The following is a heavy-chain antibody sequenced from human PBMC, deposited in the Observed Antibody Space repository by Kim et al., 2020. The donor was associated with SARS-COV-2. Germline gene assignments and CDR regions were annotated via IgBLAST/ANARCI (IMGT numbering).Heavy chain of an antibody. Sequence: SVKVSCKASGGTFSSYAISWVRQAPGQGLEWMGGIIPIFGTANYAQKFQGRVTITADESTSTAYMELSSLRSEDTAVYYCASPRDYYDSSGYYPYYGMDVWGQGTTVTVSS. J-gene: IGHJ6*02. V-gene: IGHV1-69*13. CDR3: ASPRDYYDSSGYYPYYGMDV. CDR1: GGTFSSYA. CDR2: IIPIFGTA. D-gene: IGHD3-22*01.